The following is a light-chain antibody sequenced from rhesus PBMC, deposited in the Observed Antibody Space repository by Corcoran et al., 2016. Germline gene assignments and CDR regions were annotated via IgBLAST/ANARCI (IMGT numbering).Light chain of an antibody. CDR1: QSATRS. J-gene: IGKJ4*01. V-gene: IGKV3-24*01. CDR3: LQHSNWPLT. CDR2: AAS. Sequence: EIVMTQSPATLSLSPGERATLSCRASQSATRSLAWYQQKPGQAPRLLIHAASSLATGIPDRFSGRGSETDVTLTISSLEPEDVAVYYCLQHSNWPLTFGGGTKVELK.